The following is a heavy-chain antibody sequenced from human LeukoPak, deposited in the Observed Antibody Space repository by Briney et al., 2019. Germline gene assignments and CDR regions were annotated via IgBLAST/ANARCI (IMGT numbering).Heavy chain of an antibody. J-gene: IGHJ4*02. Sequence: SETLSLTCTVSGGSISSYYWSWIRQPPGKGLEWIGYIYYSGSTNYSPSLKSRVTISVDTSKNQFSLKLSSVTAADTAVYYCATHSGSYLGFDYWGQGTLVTVSS. CDR2: IYYSGST. V-gene: IGHV4-59*01. D-gene: IGHD1-26*01. CDR1: GGSISSYY. CDR3: ATHSGSYLGFDY.